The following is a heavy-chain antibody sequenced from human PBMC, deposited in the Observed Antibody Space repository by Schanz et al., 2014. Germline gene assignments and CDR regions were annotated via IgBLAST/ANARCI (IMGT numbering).Heavy chain of an antibody. CDR2: ISGSSSTK. V-gene: IGHV3-48*01. CDR1: GFTVSNSY. D-gene: IGHD5-12*01. J-gene: IGHJ4*02. CDR3: ARSRVFDSIFDF. Sequence: DVQLVDSGGGLVQPGGSLRLSCAASGFTVSNSYIHWVRQAPGKGLEWVSYISGSSSTKYYADSVKGRFTISRDNAKNSLYLQMNSLRAEDTAVYYCARSRVFDSIFDFWGRGTLVTVSS.